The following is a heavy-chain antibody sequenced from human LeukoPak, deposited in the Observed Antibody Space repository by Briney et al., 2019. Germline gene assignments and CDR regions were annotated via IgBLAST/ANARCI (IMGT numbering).Heavy chain of an antibody. CDR3: ARVVPAATYFDY. CDR1: GGSISSSSYY. D-gene: IGHD2-2*01. J-gene: IGHJ4*02. CDR2: IYYSGST. V-gene: IGHV4-39*07. Sequence: SETLSLICTVSGGSISSSSYYWGWIRQPPGKGLEWIGSIYYSGSTYYNPSLKSRVTISVDTSKNQFSLKLSSVTAADTAVYYCARVVPAATYFDYWGQGTLVTVSS.